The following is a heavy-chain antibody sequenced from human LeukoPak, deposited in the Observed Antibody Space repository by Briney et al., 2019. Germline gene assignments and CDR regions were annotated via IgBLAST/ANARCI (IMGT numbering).Heavy chain of an antibody. D-gene: IGHD3-10*01. V-gene: IGHV4-4*07. CDR3: ARGYYYFDY. Sequence: SETLSLTCTVSGGPISNYYWSWIRQPAGKGLEWIGRIYTSGSTDYNPSLKSRITMSIDTSKSHFSLKLSSVSAADTAVYYCARGYYYFDYWGQGTLVTVSS. J-gene: IGHJ4*02. CDR2: IYTSGST. CDR1: GGPISNYY.